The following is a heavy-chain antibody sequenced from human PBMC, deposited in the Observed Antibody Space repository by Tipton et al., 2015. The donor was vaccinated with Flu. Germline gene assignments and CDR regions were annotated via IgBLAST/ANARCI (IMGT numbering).Heavy chain of an antibody. J-gene: IGHJ4*02. V-gene: IGHV3-7*01. Sequence: SLRLSCVASGFTFSDYWMHWVRQAPGKGLEWVANIKQDASEKLYVDSVEGRFTISRDNAKNSLSLQMDSLRGDDTAVYYCAGGSGWLITDWGQGTLVTVSS. CDR1: GFTFSDYW. CDR2: IKQDASEK. CDR3: AGGSGWLITD. D-gene: IGHD6-19*01.